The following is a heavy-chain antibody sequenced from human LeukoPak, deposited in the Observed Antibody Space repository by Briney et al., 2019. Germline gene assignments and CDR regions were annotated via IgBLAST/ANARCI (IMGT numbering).Heavy chain of an antibody. CDR3: ARGVLARADIVVVPAAIGY. V-gene: IGHV1-3*01. CDR2: ISAGNGIT. CDR1: GYTFTSYA. D-gene: IGHD2-2*02. Sequence: ASVKVSCKASGYTFTSYAIHWVRQAPGQRLEWMGWISAGNGITKYSQNFQGRVTFISNTSATTAFMELSSLRSEDTAVYYCARGVLARADIVVVPAAIGYWGQGTLVTVSS. J-gene: IGHJ4*02.